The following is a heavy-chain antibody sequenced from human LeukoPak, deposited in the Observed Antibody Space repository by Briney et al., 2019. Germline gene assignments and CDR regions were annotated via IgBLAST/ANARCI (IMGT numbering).Heavy chain of an antibody. V-gene: IGHV3-11*01. J-gene: IGHJ4*02. Sequence: GGSLRLSCAASAFTFRDYCMNWIRQAPGKGLEWISYISRSDTTTYYADSVKGRFTISRDNAKNSLYLQMNSLRAEDTAVYYCAREGRTWRSLDNWGQGTLVTVSS. CDR1: AFTFRDYC. D-gene: IGHD3-3*01. CDR2: ISRSDTTT. CDR3: AREGRTWRSLDN.